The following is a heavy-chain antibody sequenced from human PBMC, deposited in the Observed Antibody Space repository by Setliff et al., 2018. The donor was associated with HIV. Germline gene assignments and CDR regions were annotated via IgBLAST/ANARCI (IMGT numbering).Heavy chain of an antibody. CDR1: GGSISSSSYY. Sequence: KTSETLSLTCTVSGGSISSSSYYWGWIRQPPGKGLEWIGSIYYSGSTYYNPSLKSRVTISVDTSKNQFSLKLSSVTAADTAVYYCATSPLSSIAARPEYFDYWGQGTLVTVSS. V-gene: IGHV4-39*01. CDR2: IYYSGST. J-gene: IGHJ4*02. CDR3: ATSPLSSIAARPEYFDY. D-gene: IGHD6-6*01.